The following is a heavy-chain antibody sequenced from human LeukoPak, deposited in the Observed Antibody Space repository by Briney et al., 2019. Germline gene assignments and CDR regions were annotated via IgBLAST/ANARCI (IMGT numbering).Heavy chain of an antibody. CDR3: VRAGPAAPLDY. J-gene: IGHJ4*02. V-gene: IGHV1-2*02. CDR1: GGTFSSYA. Sequence: ASVTVSCKASGGTFSSYAISWVRQAPGQGFEWMGWINPESGATDYSQKFQGRVTLTRDTSIAAAYMELSNLRSDDTAVYYCVRAGPAAPLDYWGQGTLVTVSP. D-gene: IGHD2-15*01. CDR2: INPESGAT.